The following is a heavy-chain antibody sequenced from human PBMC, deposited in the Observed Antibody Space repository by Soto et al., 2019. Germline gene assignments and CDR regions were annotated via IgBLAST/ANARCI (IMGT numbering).Heavy chain of an antibody. D-gene: IGHD3-22*01. CDR3: AKEDYTSGPRMDV. J-gene: IGHJ6*02. V-gene: IGHV3-23*01. CDR2: ISSCDSGGFT. CDR1: GFSTCNYA. Sequence: PGGSLRLSCAASGFSTCNYAISWVRQAPGKGLEWVSTISSCDSGGFTFYANSVKGRFSISRDSSKNTLYLQMNSLRAEDTAVYYCAKEDYTSGPRMDVWGQGTTVTVSS.